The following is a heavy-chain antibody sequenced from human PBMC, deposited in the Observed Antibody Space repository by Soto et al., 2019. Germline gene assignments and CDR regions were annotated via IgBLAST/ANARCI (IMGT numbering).Heavy chain of an antibody. J-gene: IGHJ5*02. V-gene: IGHV3-23*01. Sequence: EVQLLESGGGLVQPGGSLRLSCAASGFTFSSYAMSWVRQAPGKGLEWVSAISGSGGSTYYADSVKGRFTISRDNSKNTLYLQMNGLRAEDTAVYYCAKSGTVTALKSYWFDPWGQGTLVTVSS. CDR3: AKSGTVTALKSYWFDP. D-gene: IGHD4-4*01. CDR1: GFTFSSYA. CDR2: ISGSGGST.